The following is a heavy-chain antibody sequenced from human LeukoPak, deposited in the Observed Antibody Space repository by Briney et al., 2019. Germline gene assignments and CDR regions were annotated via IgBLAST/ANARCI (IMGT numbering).Heavy chain of an antibody. Sequence: SETLSLTCSVPGGSVSSYWSWIRQPAGKGLEWIGRISASGSSNCNPSLRSRVIMSVDTPKNQFSLNLSSVTAADTAVYYCATEGGGPRWLDPWGQGTLVTVSS. D-gene: IGHD6-25*01. CDR3: ATEGGGPRWLDP. J-gene: IGHJ5*02. CDR2: ISASGSS. V-gene: IGHV4-4*07. CDR1: GGSVSSY.